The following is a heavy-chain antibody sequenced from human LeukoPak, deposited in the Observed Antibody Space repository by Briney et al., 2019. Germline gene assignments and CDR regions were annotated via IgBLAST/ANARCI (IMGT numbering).Heavy chain of an antibody. CDR2: MNPKSGYT. Sequence: ASVKVSCKASGYTFTRYDINWVRQATGQGLEWMGWMNPKSGYTGHAQRFQGRVTITRDTSISTVYMELSSLRSEDTAVYFCARASFASGSYYFDLWGPGTLITVSS. CDR3: ARASFASGSYYFDL. J-gene: IGHJ4*02. V-gene: IGHV1-8*03. D-gene: IGHD3-10*01. CDR1: GYTFTRYD.